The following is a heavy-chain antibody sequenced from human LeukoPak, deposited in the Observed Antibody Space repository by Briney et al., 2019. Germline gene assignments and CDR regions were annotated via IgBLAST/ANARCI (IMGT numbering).Heavy chain of an antibody. J-gene: IGHJ5*02. V-gene: IGHV1-2*02. Sequence: ASVKVSCKASGYTFTDYYVHWVRQAPGQGLEWMGWINPSSGGTNSAQQFQGRVTMARDTSTSTAYMELSRLTSDDTDMYYCARAAPRDYAGGSWFFDWFDPWGQGTLVAVSS. CDR2: INPSSGGT. D-gene: IGHD2-15*01. CDR1: GYTFTDYY. CDR3: ARAAPRDYAGGSWFFDWFDP.